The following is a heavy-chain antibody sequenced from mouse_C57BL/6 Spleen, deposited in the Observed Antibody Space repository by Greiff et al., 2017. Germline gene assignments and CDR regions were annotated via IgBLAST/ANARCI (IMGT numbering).Heavy chain of an antibody. Sequence: EVQVVESGPELVKPGASVKISCKASGYSFTDYNMHWVKQSNGQSLEWIGVITPNYGTTSYNQKFTGKATLTVDQSSSTAYMQLNSLKSEDSAVYYCARGGYDYDLDYWGQGTTRTVSS. CDR2: ITPNYGTT. CDR3: ARGGYDYDLDY. D-gene: IGHD2-4*01. CDR1: GYSFTDYN. V-gene: IGHV1-39*01. J-gene: IGHJ2*01.